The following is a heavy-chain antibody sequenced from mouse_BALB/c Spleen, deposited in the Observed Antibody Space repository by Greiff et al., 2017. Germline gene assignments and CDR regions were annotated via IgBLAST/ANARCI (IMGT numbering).Heavy chain of an antibody. CDR1: GFSLTSYG. V-gene: IGHV2-9*02. Sequence: QVQLQQSGPGLVAPSQSLSITCTVSGFSLTSYGVHWVRQPPGKGLEWLGVIWAGGSTNYNSALMSRLSISKDNSKSQVFLKMNSLQTDDTAMYYCARDLGGTGIWHYYAMDYWGQGTSVTVSS. J-gene: IGHJ4*01. D-gene: IGHD4-1*01. CDR2: IWAGGST. CDR3: ARDLGGTGIWHYYAMDY.